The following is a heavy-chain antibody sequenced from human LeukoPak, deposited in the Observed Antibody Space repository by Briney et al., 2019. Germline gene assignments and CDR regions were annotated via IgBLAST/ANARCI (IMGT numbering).Heavy chain of an antibody. D-gene: IGHD3-3*01. V-gene: IGHV3-66*01. CDR3: ARDEGITSFFDY. Sequence: GGSLRLSCAASGFTFSSYGMSWVRQAPGKGLEWVSVIYSGGSTYYADSVKGRFTISRDNSKNTLYLQMNSLRAEDTAVYYCARDEGITSFFDYWGQGTLVTVSS. CDR1: GFTFSSYG. CDR2: IYSGGST. J-gene: IGHJ4*02.